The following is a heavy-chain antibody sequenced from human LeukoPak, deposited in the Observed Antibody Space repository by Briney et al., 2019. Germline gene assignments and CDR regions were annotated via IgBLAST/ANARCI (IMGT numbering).Heavy chain of an antibody. CDR1: GASFSSGDQY. J-gene: IGHJ4*02. CDR2: IHPSGAL. Sequence: PSETPSLTCTVPGASFSSGDQYWNWIRQRPGEGLEWIGSIHPSGALYNNPSLESRVTISIDTSKNQFSLNLNSVTAADTAVYFCSRGLDSRKLGYWGQGTLVTVSS. CDR3: SRGLDSRKLGY. V-gene: IGHV4-31*03. D-gene: IGHD3-22*01.